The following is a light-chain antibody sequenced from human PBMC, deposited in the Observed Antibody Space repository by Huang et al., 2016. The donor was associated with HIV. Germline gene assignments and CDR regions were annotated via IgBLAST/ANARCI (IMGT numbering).Light chain of an antibody. Sequence: DIQMTQSPSSLSASVGDRVTITCRASQSISSYLNGYQQQPGKAPKLLIYAASSLQSWVPSRFSCSGSGTDFALTISSLQPEEFATYYCQQSYYALWTFGQGTKVEIK. J-gene: IGKJ1*01. CDR1: QSISSY. V-gene: IGKV1-39*01. CDR2: AAS. CDR3: QQSYYALWT.